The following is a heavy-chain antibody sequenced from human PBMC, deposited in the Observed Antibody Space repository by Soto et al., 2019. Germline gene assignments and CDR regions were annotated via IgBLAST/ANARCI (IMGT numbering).Heavy chain of an antibody. CDR1: GGSISSSSYY. CDR2: IYYSGST. Sequence: SETLSLTCTVSGGSISSSSYYWGWIRQPPGKGLEWIGSIYYSGSTYYNPSLKSRVTISVDTSKNQFSLKLSSVTAADTAVYYCARQTTVRDAFDIWGQGTLVTVSS. V-gene: IGHV4-39*07. CDR3: ARQTTVRDAFDI. D-gene: IGHD4-17*01. J-gene: IGHJ3*02.